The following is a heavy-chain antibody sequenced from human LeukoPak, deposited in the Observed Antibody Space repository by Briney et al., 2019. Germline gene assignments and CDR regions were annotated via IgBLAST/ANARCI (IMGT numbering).Heavy chain of an antibody. V-gene: IGHV3-74*01. CDR3: AREEMEVAGLQY. D-gene: IGHD6-19*01. Sequence: PGGSLRLSCAASGFTFSNYWMYWVRQAPGKSPVWVSRINRGGRSATYADSVKGRFTISRDNANNTLFLQMINLRVDDTAVYYCAREEMEVAGLQYWGQGTLVTVSS. J-gene: IGHJ4*01. CDR1: GFTFSNYW. CDR2: INRGGRSA.